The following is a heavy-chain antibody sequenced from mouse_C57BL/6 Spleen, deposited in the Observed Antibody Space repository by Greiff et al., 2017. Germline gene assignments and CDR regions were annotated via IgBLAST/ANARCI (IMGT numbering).Heavy chain of an antibody. CDR2: IDPETGGT. CDR3: SLLQRYGWYFDV. CDR1: GYTFTDYE. J-gene: IGHJ1*03. Sequence: QVQLQQSGAELVRPGASVTLSCKASGYTFTDYEMHWVKQTPVHGLEWIGAIDPETGGTAYNQKFKGKAILTADKSSSTAYMELRSLTSEDSAVYYCSLLQRYGWYFDVWGTGTTVTVSS. D-gene: IGHD1-1*01. V-gene: IGHV1-15*01.